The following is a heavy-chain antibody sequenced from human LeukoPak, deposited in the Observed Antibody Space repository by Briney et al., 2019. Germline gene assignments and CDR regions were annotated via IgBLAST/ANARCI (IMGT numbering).Heavy chain of an antibody. CDR3: ARVLRTLSDAFDI. CDR2: IYSSGNT. D-gene: IGHD3-16*02. Sequence: SETLSLTCTVSGASISSGSYYWSWIRQPAGKGLEWIGRIYSSGNTNYNPSLKSRVTISVDTSKNQFSLKLSPMTATDTAMYYCARVLRTLSDAFDIWGQGTMVTVSS. CDR1: GASISSGSYY. V-gene: IGHV4-61*02. J-gene: IGHJ3*02.